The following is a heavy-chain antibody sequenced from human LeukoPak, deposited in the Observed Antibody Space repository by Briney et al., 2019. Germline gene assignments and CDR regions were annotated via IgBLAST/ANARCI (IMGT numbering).Heavy chain of an antibody. V-gene: IGHV3-9*01. CDR2: ISWNSGSI. CDR3: AKDGSIAVAGDYFDY. CDR1: GFTFDDYA. Sequence: GGSLRLSCAPSGFTFDDYAMHWVRQAPGKGLEGVSGISWNSGSIGYADSVKGRFTISRDNAKNSLYLQMNSLRAEDTALYYCAKDGSIAVAGDYFDYWGQGTLVTVSS. D-gene: IGHD6-19*01. J-gene: IGHJ4*02.